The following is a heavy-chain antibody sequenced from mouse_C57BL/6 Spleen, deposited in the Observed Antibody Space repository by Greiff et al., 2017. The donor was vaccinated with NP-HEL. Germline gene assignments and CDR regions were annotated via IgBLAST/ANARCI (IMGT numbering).Heavy chain of an antibody. CDR1: GFTFSDYG. V-gene: IGHV5-17*01. Sequence: EVQVVESGGGLVKPGGSLKLSCAASGFTFSDYGMHWVRQAPETGLEWVAYISSGSSTIYYADTVKGRFTISRDNAKNTLFLQMTSLRSEDTAMYYCARGVIYYYGSSPYYFDYWGQGTTLTVSS. J-gene: IGHJ2*01. CDR2: ISSGSSTI. CDR3: ARGVIYYYGSSPYYFDY. D-gene: IGHD1-1*01.